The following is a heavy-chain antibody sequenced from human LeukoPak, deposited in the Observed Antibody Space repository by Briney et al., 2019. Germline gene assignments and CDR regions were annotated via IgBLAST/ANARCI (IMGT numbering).Heavy chain of an antibody. V-gene: IGHV3-13*01. J-gene: IGHJ4*02. CDR1: GFTLGGHD. CDR3: VREARGYHYTYFDY. CDR2: VSGGHHA. Sequence: GGSLRLSCTASGFTLGGHDMHSVRQTTGDGLEWVAAVSGGHHALYAGHVKGRFTASRQDAMNTLHLQRKSVSCEATAVYYRVREARGYHYTYFDYWARGSLVTVSS. D-gene: IGHD5-18*01.